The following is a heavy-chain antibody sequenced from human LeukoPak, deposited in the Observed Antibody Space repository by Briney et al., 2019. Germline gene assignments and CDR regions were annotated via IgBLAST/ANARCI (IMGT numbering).Heavy chain of an antibody. CDR2: INPSGGST. V-gene: IGHV1-46*01. CDR3: ARDKAPGSGYYYGMDV. Sequence: ASVKVSCKASGYTLTGYYMHWVRQAPGQGLEWMGIINPSGGSTSYAQKFQGRVTMTRDTSTSTVYMELSSLRSEDTAVYYCARDKAPGSGYYYGMDVWGQGTTVTVSS. CDR1: GYTLTGYY. D-gene: IGHD3-10*01. J-gene: IGHJ6*02.